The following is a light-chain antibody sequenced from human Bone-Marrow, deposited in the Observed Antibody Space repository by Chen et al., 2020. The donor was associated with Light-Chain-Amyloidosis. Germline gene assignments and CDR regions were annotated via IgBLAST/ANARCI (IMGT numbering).Light chain of an antibody. Sequence: QSALTQPASVSGSPGQSITISCTGTSCDVGTYNFVSWYQQPPGKAPTVMLYAVSNRPSGVSTRFSGSKSGNSSSLTISRLQAEEEADYYCRSFTSSSSYVFGPGAQVTVL. CDR1: SCDVGTYNF. CDR2: AVS. V-gene: IGLV2-14*01. J-gene: IGLJ1*01. CDR3: RSFTSSSSYV.